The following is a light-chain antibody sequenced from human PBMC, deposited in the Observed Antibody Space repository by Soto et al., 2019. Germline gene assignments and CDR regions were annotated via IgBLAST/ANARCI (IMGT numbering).Light chain of an antibody. V-gene: IGLV1-47*01. J-gene: IGLJ2*01. CDR1: SSNIGSSY. Sequence: QSVLTQPPSASGTPGQRVTISCTGSSSNIGSSYVDWYQQLPGTAPKLLIYRNNQRPSGVPDRFSGSKSGTSASLAISGLQSEDEADYYCAAWDGSLSGVVFGGGTKVTVL. CDR2: RNN. CDR3: AAWDGSLSGVV.